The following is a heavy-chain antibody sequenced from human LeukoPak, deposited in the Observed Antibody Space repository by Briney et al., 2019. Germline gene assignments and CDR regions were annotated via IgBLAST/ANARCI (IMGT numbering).Heavy chain of an antibody. J-gene: IGHJ4*02. D-gene: IGHD2-15*01. V-gene: IGHV1-69*05. Sequence: ASVKVSCKASGGTFSSYAISWVRQAPGQGLEWMGGIIPIFGTANYAQKFQGRVTITTEESTSTAYMELSSLRSEDTAVYYCARLSYCSGGSCYESDYWGQGTLVTVSS. CDR1: GGTFSSYA. CDR3: ARLSYCSGGSCYESDY. CDR2: IIPIFGTA.